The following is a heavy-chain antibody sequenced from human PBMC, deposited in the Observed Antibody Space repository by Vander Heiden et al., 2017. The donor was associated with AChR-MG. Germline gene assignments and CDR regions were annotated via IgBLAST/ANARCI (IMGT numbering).Heavy chain of an antibody. V-gene: IGHV1-46*03. CDR2: INPSGGST. CDR1: GYTFTSYY. J-gene: IGHJ5*02. CDR3: ARIMAREGFDP. D-gene: IGHD2-8*01. Sequence: QVQLVQSGAEVKKPGASVKVSCKASGYTFTSYYMHWGRQAPGQGLEWMGIINPSGGSTSYAQKFQGRVTMTRDTSTSTVYMELSSLRSEDTAVYYCARIMAREGFDPWGQGTLVTVSS.